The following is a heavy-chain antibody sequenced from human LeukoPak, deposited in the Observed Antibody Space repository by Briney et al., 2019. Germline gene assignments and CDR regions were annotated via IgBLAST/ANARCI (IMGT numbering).Heavy chain of an antibody. CDR1: GGSISSGGYY. Sequence: SETLSLTCTVSGGSISSGGYYWSWIRQPPGKGLEWIGYIYHSGSTYYNPSLKSRVTISVDRSKNQFSLKLSSVTAADTAVYYCASPYYYDSSGYYYDYWGQGTLVTVSS. J-gene: IGHJ4*02. CDR2: IYHSGST. V-gene: IGHV4-30-2*01. CDR3: ASPYYYDSSGYYYDY. D-gene: IGHD3-22*01.